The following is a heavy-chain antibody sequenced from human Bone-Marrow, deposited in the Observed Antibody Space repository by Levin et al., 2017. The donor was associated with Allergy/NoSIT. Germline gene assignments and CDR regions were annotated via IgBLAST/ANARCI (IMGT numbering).Heavy chain of an antibody. CDR2: ISWNGASI. CDR1: GVIFDDYA. D-gene: IGHD2-8*02. J-gene: IGHJ3*01. V-gene: IGHV3-9*01. Sequence: GGSLRLSCAASGVIFDDYAMHWVRQRPGKGLEWVSAISWNGASIVYADSVKGRFTISRDNGKNSLYLQMNSLTPEDTALYYCAKGIVLALTDGLDVWGQGTLVTVTS. CDR3: AKGIVLALTDGLDV.